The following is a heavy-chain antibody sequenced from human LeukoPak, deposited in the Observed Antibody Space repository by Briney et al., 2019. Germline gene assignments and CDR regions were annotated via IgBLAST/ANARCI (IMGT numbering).Heavy chain of an antibody. CDR1: GFTFSSYG. V-gene: IGHV3-33*01. CDR3: ARDGGYSGSYYGGEDY. J-gene: IGHJ4*02. Sequence: PGGSLRLSCAASGFTFSSYGMHWVRQAPGKGLEWVAVIWYDGSNKYYADSVKGRFTISRDNSKNTLYLQMNSLRAEDTAVYYCARDGGYSGSYYGGEDYWGQGTLVTVSS. D-gene: IGHD1-26*01. CDR2: IWYDGSNK.